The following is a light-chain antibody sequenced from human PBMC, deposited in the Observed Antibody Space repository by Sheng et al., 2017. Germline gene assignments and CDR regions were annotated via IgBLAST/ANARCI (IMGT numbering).Light chain of an antibody. Sequence: EIVLTQSPATLSLSPGQRATLSCRASQSVGTFLAWHQQRPGQAPRLLIYDASNRATGIPARFSGSGSGTDFTLTISRLEPEDFAVYYCQQYGSSPWTFGQGTKVEIK. CDR2: DAS. V-gene: IGKV3-20*01. CDR1: QSVGTF. J-gene: IGKJ1*01. CDR3: QQYGSSPWT.